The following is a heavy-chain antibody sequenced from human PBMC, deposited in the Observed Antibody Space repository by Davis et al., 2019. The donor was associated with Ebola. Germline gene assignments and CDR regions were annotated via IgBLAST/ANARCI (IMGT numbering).Heavy chain of an antibody. Sequence: GESLKISCAASGLTITTNYMNWVRQAPGKGLEWVSTISGSGASTYYADSVKGRFTISRDNSKKTLYLQMTSLRDEDTAVYSCASLWDWTVLPIIDYWGQGTLVTVSS. J-gene: IGHJ4*02. CDR1: GLTITTNY. CDR2: ISGSGAST. V-gene: IGHV3-23*01. D-gene: IGHD3/OR15-3a*01. CDR3: ASLWDWTVLPIIDY.